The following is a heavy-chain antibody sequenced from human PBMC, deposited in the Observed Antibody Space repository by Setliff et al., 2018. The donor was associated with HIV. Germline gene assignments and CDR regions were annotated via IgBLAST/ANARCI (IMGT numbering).Heavy chain of an antibody. V-gene: IGHV4-59*01. CDR1: EGYITGYY. D-gene: IGHD3-22*01. J-gene: IGHJ4*02. CDR3: ARFNALLGSSTYYDY. CDR2: IFYSGTT. Sequence: SETLSLTCTVSEGYITGYYWTWIRQPPGRGLEWIGYIFYSGTTKFNPSPKSRAAISVDSSNNQFSLEMTSVTAADTAVYFCARFNALLGSSTYYDYWGPGLLVTVSS.